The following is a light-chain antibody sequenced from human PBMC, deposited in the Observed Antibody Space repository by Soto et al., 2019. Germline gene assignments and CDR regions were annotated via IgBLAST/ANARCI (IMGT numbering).Light chain of an antibody. CDR2: AAS. Sequence: IQLTQSPSSLSASVGDRVTVTCRASQGISSYLAWYQQQPGKARKLLIYAASTLQRGVSSRFSGSGSGTDFTLTISSLQPEDFATYYCQQLNSYPPTFGQGTKLEIK. CDR3: QQLNSYPPT. V-gene: IGKV1-9*01. CDR1: QGISSY. J-gene: IGKJ2*01.